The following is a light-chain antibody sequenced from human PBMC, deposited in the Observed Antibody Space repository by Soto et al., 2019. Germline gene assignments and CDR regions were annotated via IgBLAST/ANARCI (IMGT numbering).Light chain of an antibody. CDR2: DAS. CDR3: QQRSNWPPEVT. V-gene: IGKV3-11*01. Sequence: EIVLTQSPDTLSLSPGERATLSCRASQSVRSSLAWYQQKPGQAPRLLIYDASNRATGIPARFSGSGSGTDFTLTSSSLAPEDFAVYYCQQRSNWPPEVTFGPGTKVDIK. CDR1: QSVRSS. J-gene: IGKJ3*01.